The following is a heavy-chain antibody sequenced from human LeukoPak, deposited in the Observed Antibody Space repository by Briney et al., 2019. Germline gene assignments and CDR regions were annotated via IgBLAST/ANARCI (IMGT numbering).Heavy chain of an antibody. CDR2: ISGSGGGT. CDR3: AKGEAVAGSLIGY. J-gene: IGHJ4*02. D-gene: IGHD6-19*01. V-gene: IGHV3-23*01. CDR1: GFTFNSYA. Sequence: GGSLRLSCAASGFTFNSYAMTWVRQAPGKGLEWVSAISGSGGGTYFADSVKGRFTISRDNSKNTLYLQTNSLRAEDTAVYYCAKGEAVAGSLIGYWGQGTLVTVSS.